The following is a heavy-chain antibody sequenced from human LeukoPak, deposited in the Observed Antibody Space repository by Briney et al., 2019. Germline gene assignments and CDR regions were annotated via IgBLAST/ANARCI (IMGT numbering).Heavy chain of an antibody. V-gene: IGHV4-34*01. CDR3: TRAAYAMDV. CDR1: GGSFSGYY. J-gene: IGHJ6*02. CDR2: INHSGST. Sequence: SETLSLTCAVYGGSFSGYYWSWIRQPPGKGLEWIGEINHSGSTNYNPSLKSRVTISVDTSKNQFSLKLSSVTAADTAVYYCTRAAYAMDVWGQGTTVTVSS.